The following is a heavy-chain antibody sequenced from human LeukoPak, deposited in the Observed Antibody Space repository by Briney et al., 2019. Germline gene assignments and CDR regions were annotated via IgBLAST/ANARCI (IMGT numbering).Heavy chain of an antibody. Sequence: GGSLRLSCAASGFTFSTCAMSWVRQPPGKGLQWVSGISGSDSGTYYTDSVKGRFTISRDNSKNTVYLEIDNLRAEDTAVYYCAKCMSGTGVCLNFDSWGQGILVTVSS. CDR2: ISGSDSGT. J-gene: IGHJ4*02. CDR1: GFTFSTCA. CDR3: AKCMSGTGVCLNFDS. D-gene: IGHD2-8*02. V-gene: IGHV3-23*01.